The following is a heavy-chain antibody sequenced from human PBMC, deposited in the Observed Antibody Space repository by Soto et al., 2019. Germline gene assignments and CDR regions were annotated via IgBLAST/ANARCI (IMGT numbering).Heavy chain of an antibody. V-gene: IGHV1-18*01. CDR1: GYSITSYG. D-gene: IGHD3-3*01. CDR2: ISAYNGNT. Sequence: GASVKGSCKASGYSITSYGISWVLQAPGQGLEWMGWISAYNGNTNYAQKLQGRVTMTTDTSTSTAYMELRSLRSDDTAVYYCVLSWYAFPRDVHDFPTRRSSDL. CDR3: VLSWYAFPRDVHDFPTRRSSDL. J-gene: IGHJ2*01.